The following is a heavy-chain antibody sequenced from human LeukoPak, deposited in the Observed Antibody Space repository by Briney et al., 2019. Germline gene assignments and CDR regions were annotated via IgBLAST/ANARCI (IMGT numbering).Heavy chain of an antibody. D-gene: IGHD1-1*01. V-gene: IGHV3-64D*09. Sequence: GGSLRLSCSASRFTFSAYAMYWVSQAPGKGLEYVSGISSNGGSSFYADSVKGRFAISRDNSKNTLYLQMSSLRAEDTAVYYCVKITSVTGGDCWGQGTRLTVSS. J-gene: IGHJ4*02. CDR1: RFTFSAYA. CDR2: ISSNGGSS. CDR3: VKITSVTGGDC.